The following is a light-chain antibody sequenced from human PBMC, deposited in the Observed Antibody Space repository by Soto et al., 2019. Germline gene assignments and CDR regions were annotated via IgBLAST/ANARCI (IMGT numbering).Light chain of an antibody. CDR2: RES. CDR1: QNIYSN. J-gene: IGKJ1*01. V-gene: IGKV3-15*01. CDR3: LQYHNLWA. Sequence: IVMTQYPATLSVSPGERCTRSCRASQNIYSNVAWYQQRPVQSPRLLIYRESTRATGIPARFSGSGSGTEFTLTISSLQSEDFTVYSCLQYHNLWAVGPGTQVEIK.